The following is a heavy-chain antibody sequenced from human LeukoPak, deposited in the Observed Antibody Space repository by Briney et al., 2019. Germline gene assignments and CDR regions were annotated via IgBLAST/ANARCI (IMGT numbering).Heavy chain of an antibody. CDR3: ARDSIQQQLVLEDKGYPYYFEH. Sequence: GGSLRLSCAASGFTFSTYGMHWVRQAPGKGLEWVAVISSDGSNKYYADSVKTRFTISRDNSENTLYLQMNRLRAEDTAVYYCARDSIQQQLVLEDKGYPYYFEHWGQGTLVTVSS. V-gene: IGHV3-30*03. J-gene: IGHJ4*02. CDR2: ISSDGSNK. CDR1: GFTFSTYG. D-gene: IGHD6-13*01.